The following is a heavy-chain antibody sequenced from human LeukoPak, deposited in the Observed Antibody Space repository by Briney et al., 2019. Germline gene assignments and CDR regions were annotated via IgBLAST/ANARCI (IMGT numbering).Heavy chain of an antibody. Sequence: GGSLRLSCAASGFAFSSYTMNWVRQAPGKGLEWVSFISTSSSYIYYADSVKGRFTISRDNAKNSLYLQMNSLRAEDTAVYYCARDRARYSSSWYTPYYYYMDVWGKGTTVTISS. CDR1: GFAFSSYT. V-gene: IGHV3-21*04. D-gene: IGHD6-13*01. J-gene: IGHJ6*03. CDR3: ARDRARYSSSWYTPYYYYMDV. CDR2: ISTSSSYI.